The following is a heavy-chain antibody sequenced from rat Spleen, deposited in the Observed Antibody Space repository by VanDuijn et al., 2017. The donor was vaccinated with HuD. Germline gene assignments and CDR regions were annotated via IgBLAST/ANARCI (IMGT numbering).Heavy chain of an antibody. CDR2: ISYDGTST. Sequence: EVQLVESGGGLVQPGRSLKLSCAASGFTFSDYNMAWVRQAPKKGLEWVATISYDGTSTYYRDSVKDRFTISRNNADSTLYLQMDSLRSEDTATYYCARHDYSAPFDYWGQGVMVTVSS. CDR3: ARHDYSAPFDY. V-gene: IGHV5-7*01. J-gene: IGHJ2*01. D-gene: IGHD1-1*01. CDR1: GFTFSDYN.